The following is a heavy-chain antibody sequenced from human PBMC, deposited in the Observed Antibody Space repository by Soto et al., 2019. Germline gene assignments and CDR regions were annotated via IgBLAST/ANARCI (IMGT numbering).Heavy chain of an antibody. CDR3: AKDLEVLSARFES. CDR1: GFTFGNYA. D-gene: IGHD2-15*01. Sequence: EVQLLESGGGLVQPGGSLRLSCRVSGFTFGNYAMAWVRQAPGKGLEWVSGISASGGRTYYADSAKGRFTISRDNSNNTLYLQMGSLRAEDTAVYYCAKDLEVLSARFESWGQGALVTVSS. J-gene: IGHJ4*02. V-gene: IGHV3-23*01. CDR2: ISASGGRT.